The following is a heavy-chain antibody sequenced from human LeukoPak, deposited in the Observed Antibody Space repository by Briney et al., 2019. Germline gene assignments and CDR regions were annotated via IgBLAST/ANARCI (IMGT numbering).Heavy chain of an antibody. J-gene: IGHJ6*03. CDR1: GGSISSGSYY. V-gene: IGHV4-61*02. CDR2: IYTSGST. CDR3: ARDLSCSSTSCYGYYYYYYMDV. Sequence: SETLSLTCTVSGGSISSGSYYWSWIRQHAGKGLEWIGRIYTSGSTNYNPSLKSRVTISVDTSKNQFSLKLSSVTAADTAVYYCARDLSCSSTSCYGYYYYYYMDVWGKGTTVTVSS. D-gene: IGHD2-2*01.